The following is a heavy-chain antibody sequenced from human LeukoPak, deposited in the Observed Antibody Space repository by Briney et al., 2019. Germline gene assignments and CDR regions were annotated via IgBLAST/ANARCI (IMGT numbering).Heavy chain of an antibody. V-gene: IGHV3-21*01. Sequence: PGGSLRLSCAASGFTFSSYSLTWVRQAPGRGLEWVSSISSGSDSYIYYAHSAKGRFTISRDNAKNSLYLQMNSLSVEDTAVYYCARVSAYSSGWYVHWYFDLWGRGTLVTVSS. CDR1: GFTFSSYS. CDR2: ISSGSDSYI. CDR3: ARVSAYSSGWYVHWYFDL. J-gene: IGHJ2*01. D-gene: IGHD6-19*01.